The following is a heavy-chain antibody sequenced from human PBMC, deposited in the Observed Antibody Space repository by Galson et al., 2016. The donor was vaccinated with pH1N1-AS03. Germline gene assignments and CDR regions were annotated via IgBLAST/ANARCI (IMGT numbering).Heavy chain of an antibody. CDR1: GYTLTEYY. CDR3: ARNRPIAVSGTDGFDP. CDR2: INPNSGGT. D-gene: IGHD6-19*01. V-gene: IGHV1-2*02. Sequence: SVKVSCKASGYTLTEYYLHWVRQAPGQGPEWMGWINPNSGGTKYAQKFQGRATMTRDTSISTAYMEMSNLKSDDTAVYYCARNRPIAVSGTDGFDPWGQGTLVAVSS. J-gene: IGHJ5*02.